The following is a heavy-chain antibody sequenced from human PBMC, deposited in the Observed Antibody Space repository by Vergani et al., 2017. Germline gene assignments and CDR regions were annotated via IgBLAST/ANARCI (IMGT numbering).Heavy chain of an antibody. CDR2: IRYDGSNK. CDR1: GFTFSDYA. Sequence: QVRLVESGRGVVQPGGSLRLSCAASGFTFSDYAMHWVRQAPGKGLEWVAFIRYDGSNKYYADSVKGRFTISRDNSKNTLYLQMNSLIAEDTGVYYCARDRYYLGSGSYPYFYYYGLDVWGQGTAVTVSS. J-gene: IGHJ6*02. D-gene: IGHD3-10*01. V-gene: IGHV3-30*02. CDR3: ARDRYYLGSGSYPYFYYYGLDV.